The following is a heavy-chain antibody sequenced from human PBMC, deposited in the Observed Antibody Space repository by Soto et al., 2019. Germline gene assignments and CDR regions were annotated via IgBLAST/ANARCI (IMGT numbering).Heavy chain of an antibody. CDR3: AREPTRQWSPVDYYYYGMDV. Sequence: ASVKVSCKASGGTFSSYAISWVRQAPGQGLEWMGGIIPIFGTANYAQKFQGRVTITADESTSTAYMELSSLRSEDTAVYYCAREPTRQWSPVDYYYYGMDVWGQGTTVTVSS. CDR2: IIPIFGTA. J-gene: IGHJ6*02. V-gene: IGHV1-69*13. CDR1: GGTFSSYA. D-gene: IGHD2-8*01.